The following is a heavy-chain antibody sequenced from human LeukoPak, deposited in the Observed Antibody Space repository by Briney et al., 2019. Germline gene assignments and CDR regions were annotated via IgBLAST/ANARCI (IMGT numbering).Heavy chain of an antibody. D-gene: IGHD3-16*02. CDR2: ISGSCGST. CDR1: GFTFSSYA. J-gene: IGHJ4*02. V-gene: IGHV3-23*01. Sequence: GGSLRLSCAASGFTFSSYAMRWVRQAPGKGLEWVSAISGSCGSTCYADSVTGRFTISRDNSKNTLYLQMNSLRAEDTDVYYCAKLRVMITFGGGIYIEAPVSSGDYWGQGTLVTVSS. CDR3: AKLRVMITFGGGIYIEAPVSSGDY.